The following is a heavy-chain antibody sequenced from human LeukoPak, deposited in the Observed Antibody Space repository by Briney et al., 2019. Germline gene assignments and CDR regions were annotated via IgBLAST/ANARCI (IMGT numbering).Heavy chain of an antibody. CDR3: ARVLIWFGQLQNWFDP. Sequence: SETLSLTCSVSGGSISSSNSYWGWIRQPPGKGLEWIASIYYSWSTYYNPSLKSRVTMSVDTSKNQFSLRLSSVTAADTALYYCARVLIWFGQLQNWFDPWGPGTLVTVSS. J-gene: IGHJ5*02. V-gene: IGHV4-39*01. CDR2: IYYSWST. CDR1: GGSISSSNSY. D-gene: IGHD3-10*01.